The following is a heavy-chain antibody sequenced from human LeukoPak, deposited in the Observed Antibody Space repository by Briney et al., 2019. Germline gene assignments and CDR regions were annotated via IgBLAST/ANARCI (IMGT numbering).Heavy chain of an antibody. D-gene: IGHD3-22*01. Sequence: PGGSLRLSCAASGFTFSSYWMSWVRQAPGKGLEWVANIKQDGSEEYYVDSVKGRFTISRDNAKNSLYLQMNSLRAEDTAVYYCARDYYDSSGYSDYWGQGTLVTVSS. CDR1: GFTFSSYW. J-gene: IGHJ4*02. CDR2: IKQDGSEE. V-gene: IGHV3-7*01. CDR3: ARDYYDSSGYSDY.